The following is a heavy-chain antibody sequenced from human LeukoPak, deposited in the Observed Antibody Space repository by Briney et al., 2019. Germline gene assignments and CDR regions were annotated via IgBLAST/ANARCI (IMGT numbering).Heavy chain of an antibody. Sequence: ASVKVSCKASGGTFSSYAISWVRQAPGQGLEWMGGIIPIFGTANYAQKFQGRVTITADKSTSTAYMELSSLRSEDTAVYYCANGGRTKTTVRAFDIWGQGTMVTVSS. CDR1: GGTFSSYA. V-gene: IGHV1-69*06. CDR2: IIPIFGTA. CDR3: ANGGRTKTTVRAFDI. J-gene: IGHJ3*02. D-gene: IGHD4-17*01.